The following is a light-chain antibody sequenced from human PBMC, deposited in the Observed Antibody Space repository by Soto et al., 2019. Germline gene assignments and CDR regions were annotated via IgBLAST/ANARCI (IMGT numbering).Light chain of an antibody. Sequence: QSALTQPRSVSGSPGQSVTISCTGTSSDVGGYNYVSWYQQHPGKAPKLMIYDVTKRPLGVPDRLSGSKSGNTASLIISGLQAEDEADYYGCSYAGSDFYVFGTGTKVTVL. V-gene: IGLV2-11*01. CDR2: DVT. CDR1: SSDVGGYNY. J-gene: IGLJ1*01. CDR3: CSYAGSDFYV.